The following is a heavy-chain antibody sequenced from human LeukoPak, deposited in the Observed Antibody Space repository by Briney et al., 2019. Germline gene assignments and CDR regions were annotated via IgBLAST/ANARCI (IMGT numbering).Heavy chain of an antibody. D-gene: IGHD2-21*01. J-gene: IGHJ6*03. CDR2: LSYDGSNK. CDR3: ARDDCGGDCQANYYYYYYMDV. V-gene: IGHV3-30-3*01. CDR1: GFTFSRYA. Sequence: GRSLRLSCAASGFTFSRYAMHWVRQAPGKGLEWVAVLSYDGSNKYYADSVRGRFTISRDNSKNTLYLQMNSLTAEDTAVYYSARDDCGGDCQANYYYYYYMDVWGKGTTVTVSS.